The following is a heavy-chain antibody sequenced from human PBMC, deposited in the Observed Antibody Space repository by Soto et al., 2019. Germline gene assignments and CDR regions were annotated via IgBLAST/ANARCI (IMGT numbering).Heavy chain of an antibody. D-gene: IGHD2-15*01. Sequence: GGSLRLSCAASGFTFSSYAMSWVRQAPGKGLEWVSAISGSGGSTYCAGSVKGRFTISRDNSKNTLYLQMNSLRAEDTAVYYCAKGYLGGYCSGGSCYSGWGYYYYYGMDVWGQGTTVTVSS. CDR2: ISGSGGST. CDR1: GFTFSSYA. J-gene: IGHJ6*02. CDR3: AKGYLGGYCSGGSCYSGWGYYYYYGMDV. V-gene: IGHV3-23*01.